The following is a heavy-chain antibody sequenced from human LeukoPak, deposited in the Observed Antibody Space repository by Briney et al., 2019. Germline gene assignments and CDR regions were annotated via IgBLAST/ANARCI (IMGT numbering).Heavy chain of an antibody. D-gene: IGHD3-22*01. V-gene: IGHV1-2*02. J-gene: IGHJ5*02. CDR3: ARETYYYDSSGYRMFDP. Sequence: ASVKVSCKASGYTFTGYYMHWVRQAPGQGLEWMGWINPNSGGTNYAQKFQGRVTMTRDTSISTAYMELSRLRSEDTAVYYCARETYYYDSSGYRMFDPWGQGTLVTVSS. CDR2: INPNSGGT. CDR1: GYTFTGYY.